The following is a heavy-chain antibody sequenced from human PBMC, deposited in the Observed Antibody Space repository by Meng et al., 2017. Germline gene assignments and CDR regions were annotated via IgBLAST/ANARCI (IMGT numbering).Heavy chain of an antibody. D-gene: IGHD5-24*01. V-gene: IGHV4-59*01. Sequence: GSLRLSCTVSGGSISSYYWSWIRQPPGKGLEWIGYIYYSGSTNYNPYLKSRVTISVDTSKNQFDLKLSSVTAADTAAYYCARASRVGRWLQLPPIDAFDIWGQGTMFTVSS. J-gene: IGHJ3*02. CDR3: ARASRVGRWLQLPPIDAFDI. CDR1: GGSISSYY. CDR2: IYYSGST.